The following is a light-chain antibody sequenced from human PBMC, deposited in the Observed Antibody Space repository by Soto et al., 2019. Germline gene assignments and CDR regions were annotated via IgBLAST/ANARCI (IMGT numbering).Light chain of an antibody. Sequence: EIVLKQSPATLSLSPGERATLSCRASQSVSSYLAWYQQKPGQAPRLLIYDASTRATGIPARFSGSGSGTDFTLTISSLGPEDFAVYYCQQRSSWPWTFGQGTKVEIK. CDR2: DAS. CDR1: QSVSSY. CDR3: QQRSSWPWT. V-gene: IGKV3-11*01. J-gene: IGKJ1*01.